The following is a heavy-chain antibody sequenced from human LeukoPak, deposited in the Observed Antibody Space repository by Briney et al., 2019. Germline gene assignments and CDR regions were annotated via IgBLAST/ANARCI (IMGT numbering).Heavy chain of an antibody. D-gene: IGHD2-2*01. Sequence: SETLSLTCAVYGGSFSGYYWSWIRQPPGKGLEWIGEINHSGSTNYNPSLKSRVTISVDTSKNQFSLKLSSVTAADTAVYYCAGGARTASAFYYWGQGTLVTVSS. CDR1: GGSFSGYY. CDR3: AGGARTASAFYY. J-gene: IGHJ4*02. CDR2: INHSGST. V-gene: IGHV4-34*01.